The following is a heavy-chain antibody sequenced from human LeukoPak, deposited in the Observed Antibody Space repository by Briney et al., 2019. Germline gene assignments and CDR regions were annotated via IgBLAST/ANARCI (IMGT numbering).Heavy chain of an antibody. V-gene: IGHV4-30-2*01. CDR1: GGSISSGGYS. Sequence: SETLSLTCAVSGGSISSGGYSWSWIRQPPGKGLEWIGYIYHSGSTYYNPSLKSRVTISVDRSKNQFSLKLSSVTAADTAVYYCARGSSYGYPVSWYFDLWGRGTLVTVSS. J-gene: IGHJ2*01. D-gene: IGHD5-18*01. CDR2: IYHSGST. CDR3: ARGSSYGYPVSWYFDL.